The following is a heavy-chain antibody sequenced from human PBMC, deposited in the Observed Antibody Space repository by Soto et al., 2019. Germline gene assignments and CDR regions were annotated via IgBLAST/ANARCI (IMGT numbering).Heavy chain of an antibody. CDR1: GFTFSSYA. CDR3: AKHSSNGGWYEIGY. D-gene: IGHD6-19*01. CDR2: ISGSGGST. V-gene: IGHV3-23*01. J-gene: IGHJ4*02. Sequence: EVQLLESGGGLVQPGGSLRLSCAASGFTFSSYAMSWVRQAPGKGLEWVSAISGSGGSTYYADSVKGRFTISRDNSKNTLYLQMNSLRAEASAVYYCAKHSSNGGWYEIGYWGQGTLVTVSS.